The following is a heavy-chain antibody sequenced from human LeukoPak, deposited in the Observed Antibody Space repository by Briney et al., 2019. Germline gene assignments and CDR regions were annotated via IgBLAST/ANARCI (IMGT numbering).Heavy chain of an antibody. CDR2: ISGSGGST. J-gene: IGHJ5*02. CDR1: GFTFSSYA. D-gene: IGHD3-22*01. CDR3: AKDPNYYDSSGYGESPSFDP. V-gene: IGHV3-23*01. Sequence: AGGSLRLSCAASGFTFSSYAMSWVRQAPGKGLEWVSAISGSGGSTYYADSVKGRFTISRDNSKNTLYLQMNSLRAEDTAVYYCAKDPNYYDSSGYGESPSFDPWGQGTLVTVSS.